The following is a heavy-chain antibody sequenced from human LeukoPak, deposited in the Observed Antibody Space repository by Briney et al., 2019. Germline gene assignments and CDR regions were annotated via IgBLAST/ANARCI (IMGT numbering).Heavy chain of an antibody. CDR3: AREGLAPEGYYYGLDV. V-gene: IGHV3-30*04. CDR2: ISYDGSNK. J-gene: IGHJ6*02. D-gene: IGHD1-14*01. CDR1: GFTFSSYA. Sequence: GRSLRLSCAASGFTFSSYAMHWVRQAPGKGLEWVAVISYDGSNKYYADSVKGRFTISRDNSKSTLYLQVNSLRTEDTAVYYCAREGLAPEGYYYGLDVWGQGTTVTVSS.